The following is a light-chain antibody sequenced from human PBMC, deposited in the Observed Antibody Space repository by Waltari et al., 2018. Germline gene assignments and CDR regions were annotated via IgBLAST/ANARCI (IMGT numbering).Light chain of an antibody. CDR3: QQYNSHSPLTPLT. V-gene: IGKV1-5*03. J-gene: IGKJ4*01. CDR2: KAS. Sequence: DIQMTQSPSTLSASVGDRVIIPSRASQSISSWFAWYQQKPGQAPKLLIYKASTLESGVPARFGGSGSGTEFTLTITSLQPDDFATYYCQQYNSHSPLTPLTFGGGTKVEIK. CDR1: QSISSW.